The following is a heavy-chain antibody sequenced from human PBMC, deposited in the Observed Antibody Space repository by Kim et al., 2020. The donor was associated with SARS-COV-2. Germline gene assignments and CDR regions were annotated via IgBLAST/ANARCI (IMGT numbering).Heavy chain of an antibody. CDR3: ARSEIQRITIFGVVRINAFDI. CDR1: GGSISSSSYY. J-gene: IGHJ3*02. CDR2: ICYSGST. Sequence: SETLSLTCTVSGGSISSSSYYWGWIRQPPGKGLEWIGSICYSGSTYYNPSLKSRVTISVDTYKNQFSLKLSSVTAADTAVYYCARSEIQRITIFGVVRINAFDIWGQGTMVTVSS. D-gene: IGHD3-3*01. V-gene: IGHV4-39*01.